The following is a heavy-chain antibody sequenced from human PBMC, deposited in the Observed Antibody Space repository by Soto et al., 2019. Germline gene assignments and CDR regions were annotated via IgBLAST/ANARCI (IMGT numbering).Heavy chain of an antibody. Sequence: PSETLSLTCAVSGGSISSGGYSWSWIRQPPGKGLEWIGYIYHSGSTYYNPSLKSRVTISVDRSKNQFSLKLSSVTAADTAVYYCARGYYDSSGYYYASGWSEKGNWFDPWGQGTLVTVSS. D-gene: IGHD3-22*01. CDR2: IYHSGST. CDR1: GGSISSGGYS. CDR3: ARGYYDSSGYYYASGWSEKGNWFDP. J-gene: IGHJ5*02. V-gene: IGHV4-30-2*01.